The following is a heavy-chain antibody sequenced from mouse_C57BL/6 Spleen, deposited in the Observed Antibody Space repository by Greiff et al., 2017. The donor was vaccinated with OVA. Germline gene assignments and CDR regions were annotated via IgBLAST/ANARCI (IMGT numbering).Heavy chain of an antibody. CDR3: ARYDYDGAY. D-gene: IGHD2-4*01. Sequence: VQLVESGPELVKPGASVKISCKASGYAFSSSWMNWVKQRPGKGLEWIGRIYPGDGDTNYNGKFKGKATLTADKSSSTAYMQLSSLTSEDSAVYFCARYDYDGAYWGQGTLVTVSA. V-gene: IGHV1-82*01. CDR1: GYAFSSSW. CDR2: IYPGDGDT. J-gene: IGHJ3*01.